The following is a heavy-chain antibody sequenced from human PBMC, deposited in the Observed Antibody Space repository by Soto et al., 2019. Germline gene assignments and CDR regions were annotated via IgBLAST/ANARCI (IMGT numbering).Heavy chain of an antibody. Sequence: QVKLVQSRAEVKKPGSSVRVSCKASEGTFNSYVVSWVRQAPGQGLQWMGGIIPLFGTTNYAHQLEGRVTITADTSPTTAYMELSGLRPGDTAVYYCARGDTIFESSERYYHYGLDVWGQGTTVIVSS. D-gene: IGHD3-3*01. CDR2: IIPLFGTT. J-gene: IGHJ6*02. CDR3: ARGDTIFESSERYYHYGLDV. V-gene: IGHV1-69*06. CDR1: EGTFNSYV.